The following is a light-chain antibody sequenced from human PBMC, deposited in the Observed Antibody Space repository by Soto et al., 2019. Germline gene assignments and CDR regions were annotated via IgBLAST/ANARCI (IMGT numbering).Light chain of an antibody. CDR3: QQGFSLPWT. J-gene: IGKJ1*01. CDR2: AAS. Sequence: DIQVTQSPSSLSASVGDRVTITCRASQDIKNYLNWYQRKPGTAPRLLIYAASNLHSGVPSTFSARGSGTDFALNISSLQADDFGTYYCQQGFSLPWTFGQGTKVEVK. V-gene: IGKV1-39*01. CDR1: QDIKNY.